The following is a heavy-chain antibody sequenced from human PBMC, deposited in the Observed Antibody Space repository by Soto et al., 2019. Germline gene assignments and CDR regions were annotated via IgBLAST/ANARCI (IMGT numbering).Heavy chain of an antibody. D-gene: IGHD3-10*01. CDR1: GFIFSNYG. J-gene: IGHJ5*02. V-gene: IGHV3-30*18. Sequence: QVQLVESGGGVVQPGRSMRLSCAASGFIFSNYGMHLVRQAPGKGLEWVAVISYDVSDKYYADSVKGRFTISRDNSKNTLYLQMNSLKPEDTAMYYCAKDQVFRGVTAPFDPWGQGTLVTVSS. CDR2: ISYDVSDK. CDR3: AKDQVFRGVTAPFDP.